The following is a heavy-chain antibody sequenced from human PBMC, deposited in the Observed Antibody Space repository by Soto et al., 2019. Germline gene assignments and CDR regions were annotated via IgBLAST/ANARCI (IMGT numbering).Heavy chain of an antibody. CDR3: ARDVRDTGYSYWFDP. Sequence: PSETLSLTCAVYGGSFSGYYWTWIRQPPGKGLEWIGEINHRRSTSYNPSLKRRVTMSIDKSKNQVFLNLRFVTGADTAVYFCARDVRDTGYSYWFDPWGQGILVTVSS. CDR1: GGSFSGYY. D-gene: IGHD3-9*01. V-gene: IGHV4-34*01. J-gene: IGHJ5*02. CDR2: INHRRST.